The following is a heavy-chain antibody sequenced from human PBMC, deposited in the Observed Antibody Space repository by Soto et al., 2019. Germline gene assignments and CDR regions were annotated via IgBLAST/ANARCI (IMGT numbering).Heavy chain of an antibody. V-gene: IGHV4-34*01. CDR1: GGSFSGYY. CDR2: INHSGST. Sequence: SETLSLTCAVYGGSFSGYYWSWIRQPPGKGLEWIGEINHSGSTNYNPSLKSRVTISVDTSKNQFSLKLSSVTAADTAVYYCARGRYDGSGSYPNPDYYYYYMDVWGKGTTVTVSS. J-gene: IGHJ6*03. D-gene: IGHD3-10*01. CDR3: ARGRYDGSGSYPNPDYYYYYMDV.